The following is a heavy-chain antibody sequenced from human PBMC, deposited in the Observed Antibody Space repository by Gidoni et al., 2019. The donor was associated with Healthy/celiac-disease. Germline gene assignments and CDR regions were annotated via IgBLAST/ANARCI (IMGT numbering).Heavy chain of an antibody. CDR1: GYTFTGYY. CDR3: ARAHNIVVVVAAFDY. Sequence: QVQLVQSGAEVKKPGASVKVSCKASGYTFTGYYMHWVRQAPGQGLEWMGWINPNSGGTNYAQKFQGRVTMTRDTSISTAYMELSRLRSDDTAVYYCARAHNIVVVVAAFDYWGQGTLVTVSS. V-gene: IGHV1-2*02. J-gene: IGHJ4*02. D-gene: IGHD2-15*01. CDR2: INPNSGGT.